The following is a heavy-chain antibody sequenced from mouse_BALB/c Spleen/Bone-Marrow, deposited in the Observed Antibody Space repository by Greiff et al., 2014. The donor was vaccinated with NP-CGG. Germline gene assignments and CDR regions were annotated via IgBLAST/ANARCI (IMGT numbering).Heavy chain of an antibody. J-gene: IGHJ2*01. CDR3: ARGAYYGNYFDY. D-gene: IGHD2-10*01. CDR1: GYAFANYL. CDR2: INPGSGGT. V-gene: IGHV1-54*01. Sequence: VQLQQSGAELVRPGTSVKVSCKASGYAFANYLIEWVKQRPGQGLEWIGVINPGSGGTNYNEKFKGKATLTADKSSSTAYMQLSSLTSDDSAVYFCARGAYYGNYFDYWGQGTTLTVSP.